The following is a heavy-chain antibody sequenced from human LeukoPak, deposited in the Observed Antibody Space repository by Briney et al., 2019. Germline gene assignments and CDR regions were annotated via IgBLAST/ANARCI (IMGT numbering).Heavy chain of an antibody. CDR3: TRVRFNYGNDAFDI. J-gene: IGHJ3*02. V-gene: IGHV3-48*04. D-gene: IGHD3-10*01. CDR2: ISSSGSTI. Sequence: GGSLRLSCAASGFTFSSYSMNWVRQAPGKGLEWVSYISSSGSTIYYADSVKGRFTISRDNAKNSLYLQMNSLRAEDTAVYYCTRVRFNYGNDAFDIWGQGTMVTVSS. CDR1: GFTFSSYS.